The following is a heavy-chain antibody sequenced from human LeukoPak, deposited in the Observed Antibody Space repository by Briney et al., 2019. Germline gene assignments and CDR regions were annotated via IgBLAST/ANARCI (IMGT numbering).Heavy chain of an antibody. CDR3: VRDPDALDY. CDR1: GFTFSSYS. V-gene: IGHV3-48*02. Sequence: GGSLRLSCATSGFTFSSYSMNWVRQAPGKGLEWVSYIRSSGDMIYYADSVKGRFTISRDNAKKSVYLRMNSLRDEDTAVYYCVRDPDALDYWGQGTQVTVSS. J-gene: IGHJ4*02. CDR2: IRSSGDMI.